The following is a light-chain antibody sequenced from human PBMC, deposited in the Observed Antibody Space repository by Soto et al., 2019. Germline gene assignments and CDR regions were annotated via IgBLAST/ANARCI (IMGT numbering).Light chain of an antibody. CDR3: SSFVGPYTYV. V-gene: IGLV2-11*01. CDR2: DVN. Sequence: QSVLTQPRSVSGSPGQSVTISCTGTSSDVGGYDYVSWYQHHPGKAPKVTIYDVNKRLSGVPDRFSGTKSGNTASLTISGLQADDEADYYCSSFVGPYTYVFGTGTKVTVL. CDR1: SSDVGGYDY. J-gene: IGLJ1*01.